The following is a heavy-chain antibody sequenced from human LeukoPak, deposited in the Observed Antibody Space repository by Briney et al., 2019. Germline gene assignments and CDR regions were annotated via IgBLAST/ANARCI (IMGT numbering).Heavy chain of an antibody. CDR2: FDPEDGET. CDR1: GYTLTELS. CDR3: ASVLRSLEWSFLQH. D-gene: IGHD3-3*01. Sequence: ASVKMSRKVSGYTLTELSMHWVRQAPGKGLEWMGGFDPEDGETIYAQKFQGRVTMTEDTSTDTAYMELSSLRSEDTAVYYCASVLRSLEWSFLQHWGQGPLVSVSS. V-gene: IGHV1-24*01. J-gene: IGHJ1*01.